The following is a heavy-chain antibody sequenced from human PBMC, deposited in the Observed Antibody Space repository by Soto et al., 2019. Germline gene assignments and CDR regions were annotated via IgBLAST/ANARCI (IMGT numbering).Heavy chain of an antibody. J-gene: IGHJ4*02. V-gene: IGHV1-69*01. Sequence: QVQLVQSGAEVKKPGSSVKVSCKASGGTFSSYAISWVRQAPGQGLEWMGGIIPIFGTANYAQKFQGRVTITADESTSTDYMELSSLRSEDTAVYYCARDREITMVRGGRYYFDYWGQGTLVTVSS. CDR1: GGTFSSYA. CDR2: IIPIFGTA. CDR3: ARDREITMVRGGRYYFDY. D-gene: IGHD3-10*01.